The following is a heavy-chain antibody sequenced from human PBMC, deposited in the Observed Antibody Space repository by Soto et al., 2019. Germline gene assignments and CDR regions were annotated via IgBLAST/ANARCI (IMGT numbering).Heavy chain of an antibody. CDR3: ARGGGGFEDY. V-gene: IGHV1-18*01. J-gene: IGHJ4*02. CDR2: ISGYNGNT. D-gene: IGHD3-16*01. Sequence: QIQLVQSGPEVKKPGASVKVSCKTAGYTFTNYGVSWVRQAPGQGLEWMGWISGYNGNTNYAQNLQDRVTMTTDTSTSQVSMELRSLKPDDTAVYYWARGGGGFEDYWGQGTLVGVSS. CDR1: GYTFTNYG.